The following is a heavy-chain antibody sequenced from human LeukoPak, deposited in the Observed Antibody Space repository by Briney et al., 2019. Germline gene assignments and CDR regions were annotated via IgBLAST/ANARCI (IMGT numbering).Heavy chain of an antibody. J-gene: IGHJ4*02. V-gene: IGHV3-23*01. CDR2: VTGSGGST. CDR3: AKDSGTVTTLSGRSAYPFFDY. D-gene: IGHD4-17*01. Sequence: PGASLRLSCAASGFTFSDYYMSWIRQAPGKGLAWVSTVTGSGGSTYYADSVKGRFIISRDNSKNTLYLQMNSLRAEDTAVYYCAKDSGTVTTLSGRSAYPFFDYWGRGTLVTVSS. CDR1: GFTFSDYY.